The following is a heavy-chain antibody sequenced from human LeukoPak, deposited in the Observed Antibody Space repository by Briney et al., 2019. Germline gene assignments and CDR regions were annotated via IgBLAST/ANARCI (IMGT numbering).Heavy chain of an antibody. Sequence: SETLPLTCTVSGGSISSSSYYWGWIRQPPGKGLEWIGSIYYSGSTYYNPSLKSRVTISVDTSKNQFSLKLSSVTAADTAVYYCARGWDILVDYWGQGTLVTVSS. J-gene: IGHJ4*02. CDR2: IYYSGST. CDR3: ARGWDILVDY. CDR1: GGSISSSSYY. D-gene: IGHD3-9*01. V-gene: IGHV4-39*07.